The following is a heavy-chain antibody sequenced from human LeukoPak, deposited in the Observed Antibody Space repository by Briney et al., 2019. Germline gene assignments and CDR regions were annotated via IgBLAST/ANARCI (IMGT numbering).Heavy chain of an antibody. CDR3: ARGGYSFDY. CDR2: LHADGNEK. V-gene: IGHV3-7*04. CDR1: GFSLSGYG. J-gene: IGHJ4*02. Sequence: TGGSLRLSCAASGFSLSGYGITWFGKAPGKGREWVARLHADGNEKYYVDSVKGRFTVSRDNAKNSLYVQMNSLRVEDTAVYYCARGGYSFDYLGQGTLVTVSS. D-gene: IGHD5-12*01.